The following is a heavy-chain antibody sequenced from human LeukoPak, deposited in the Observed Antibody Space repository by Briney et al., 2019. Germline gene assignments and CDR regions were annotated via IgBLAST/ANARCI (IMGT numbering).Heavy chain of an antibody. J-gene: IGHJ3*02. Sequence: SETLSLTCTVSGGSISSYSWNWIRQSPGRGLEWIGYVYYSGSTMYNPSLRSRVTISVGTSKNQFSLKLSSVTAADTAVYYCARLKARDAFDIWGQGTMVTVSS. CDR3: ARLKARDAFDI. V-gene: IGHV4-59*08. CDR1: GGSISSYS. CDR2: VYYSGST.